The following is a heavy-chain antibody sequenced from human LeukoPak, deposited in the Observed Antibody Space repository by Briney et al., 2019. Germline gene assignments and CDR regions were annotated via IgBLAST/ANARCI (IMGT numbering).Heavy chain of an antibody. J-gene: IGHJ4*02. CDR3: ASFHISGKSYNGLHY. D-gene: IGHD3-10*01. Sequence: ASVKVSCKASGYTFTSYYMHWVRQAPGQGLEWMGIINPSGGSTSYAQKFQGRVTMTRDTSTSTVYMELSSLKASDTAMYYCASFHISGKSYNGLHYWGQGTLVTVSS. CDR2: INPSGGST. CDR1: GYTFTSYY. V-gene: IGHV1-46*01.